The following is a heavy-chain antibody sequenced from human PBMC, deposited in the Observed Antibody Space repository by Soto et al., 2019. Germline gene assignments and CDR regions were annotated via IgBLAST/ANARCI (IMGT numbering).Heavy chain of an antibody. V-gene: IGHV4-39*01. J-gene: IGHJ4*02. CDR3: ARWWGGLVPFDY. CDR2: IYYTGST. CDR1: GGSIRSSSYY. D-gene: IGHD3-16*01. Sequence: PSETLSLTCTVSGGSIRSSSYYWGWIRQPPGKGLEWIGNIYYTGSTYYNPSLKSRVTISVDTSKNQFSLKLSSVTAADTAVYYCARWWGGLVPFDYWGQGTLVTVSS.